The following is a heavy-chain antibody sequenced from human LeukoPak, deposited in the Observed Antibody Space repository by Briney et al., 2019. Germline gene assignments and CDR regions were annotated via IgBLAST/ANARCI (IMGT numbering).Heavy chain of an antibody. Sequence: SETLSLACTVSGGSISSYYWSWIRQPPGKGLEWIGYIYYSGSTNYNPSLKSRVTISVDTSKNQFSLKLSSVTAADTAVYYCARESKDDAFDIWGQGTMVTVSS. CDR3: ARESKDDAFDI. J-gene: IGHJ3*02. CDR1: GGSISSYY. CDR2: IYYSGST. V-gene: IGHV4-59*01.